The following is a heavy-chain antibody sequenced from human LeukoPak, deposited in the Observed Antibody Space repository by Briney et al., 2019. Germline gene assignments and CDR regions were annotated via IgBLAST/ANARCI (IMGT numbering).Heavy chain of an antibody. D-gene: IGHD2-21*02. J-gene: IGHJ2*01. CDR2: ISSSSSYI. CDR3: ARDIGGDGGDCCPGGYFDL. CDR1: GFTFSSYN. V-gene: IGHV3-21*01. Sequence: GGSLRLSCAASGFTFSSYNMNWVRQAPGKGVEWVSSISSSSSYIYYADSVRGRFTISRDNAKNSLYLQMNSLRAEDTAVYYCARDIGGDGGDCCPGGYFDLWGRGTLVTVSS.